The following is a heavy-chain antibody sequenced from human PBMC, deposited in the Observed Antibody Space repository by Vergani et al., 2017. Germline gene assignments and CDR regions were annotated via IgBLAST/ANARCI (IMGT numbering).Heavy chain of an antibody. V-gene: IGHV3-30*04. D-gene: IGHD4-23*01. J-gene: IGHJ4*02. CDR3: ARVKVGIDYGGSYFDY. Sequence: VQLLESGGGLVQPGGSLRLSCAASGFTFSSYAMHWVRQAPGKGLEWVAVISHDGSNKYYADSVKGRFTISRDNSKNTLYLQMNSLRAEDTAVYYCARVKVGIDYGGSYFDYWGQGTLVTVSS. CDR2: ISHDGSNK. CDR1: GFTFSSYA.